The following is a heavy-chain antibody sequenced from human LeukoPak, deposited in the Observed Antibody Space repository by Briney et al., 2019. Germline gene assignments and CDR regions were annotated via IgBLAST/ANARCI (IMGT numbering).Heavy chain of an antibody. CDR2: ISWNSGSI. Sequence: QTGGSLRLSCAASGFTFEDYAMHWVRQAPGKGLEWVSGISWNSGSIGYADSVKGRFTISRDNAKNSLYLQMNSLRAEDTAVYYCARALYDPRGFDPWGQGTLVTVSS. V-gene: IGHV3-9*01. D-gene: IGHD3-3*01. CDR1: GFTFEDYA. CDR3: ARALYDPRGFDP. J-gene: IGHJ5*02.